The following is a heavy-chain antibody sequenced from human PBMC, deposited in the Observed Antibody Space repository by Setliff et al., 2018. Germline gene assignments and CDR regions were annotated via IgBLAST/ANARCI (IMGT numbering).Heavy chain of an antibody. CDR2: INGGNGNT. CDR3: AREVYDILTGYSYWYFDL. CDR1: GYTFTSYA. Sequence: ASVKVSCKASGYTFTSYALHWLRQAPGQRLEWMAYINGGNGNTHYSQKFRGRVTVTRDTSASTVFMELSTLSSEDTAVYYCAREVYDILTGYSYWYFDLWGRGTLFTVSS. V-gene: IGHV1-3*01. D-gene: IGHD3-9*01. J-gene: IGHJ2*01.